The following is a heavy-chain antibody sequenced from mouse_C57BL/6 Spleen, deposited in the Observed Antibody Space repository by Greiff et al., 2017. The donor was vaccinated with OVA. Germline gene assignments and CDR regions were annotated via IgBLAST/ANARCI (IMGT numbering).Heavy chain of an antibody. Sequence: EVKLVESGPELVKPGASVKIPCKASGYTFTDYNMDWVKQSHGQSLEWIGDINPNNGGTIYNQKFKGKATLTVDKSSSTAYMELRSLTSEDAAVYYCARKDGYHCAMDDWGQGTSVTVSS. CDR2: INPNNGGT. D-gene: IGHD2-3*01. CDR3: ARKDGYHCAMDD. V-gene: IGHV1-18*01. J-gene: IGHJ4*01. CDR1: GYTFTDYN.